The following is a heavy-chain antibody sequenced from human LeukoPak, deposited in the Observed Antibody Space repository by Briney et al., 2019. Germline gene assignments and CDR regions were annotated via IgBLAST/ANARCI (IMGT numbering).Heavy chain of an antibody. V-gene: IGHV3-66*01. CDR3: AREAYYYDSSAYYYGFDY. CDR1: GFTVSSNY. D-gene: IGHD3-22*01. J-gene: IGHJ4*02. CDR2: IYSGGST. Sequence: SGGSLRLSCAASGFTVSSNYMSWVRQAPGKGLEWVSVIYSGGSTYYADSVKGRFTISRDNSKNTLYLQMNSLGAEDTAVYYCAREAYYYDSSAYYYGFDYWGQGTLVTVSS.